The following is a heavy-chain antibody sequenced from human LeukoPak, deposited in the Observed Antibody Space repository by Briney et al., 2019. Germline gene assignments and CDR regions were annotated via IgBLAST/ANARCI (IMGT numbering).Heavy chain of an antibody. CDR2: ISGGSNLI. CDR3: AREGQEYLATFDV. V-gene: IGHV3-21*01. J-gene: IGHJ3*01. Sequence: GGSLRLSCAASGFPFSAYSMNWVRQVPGKGLEWGSFISGGSNLIHYADSVKGQFTISRDNAKNSLFLQMDSLRVEDTAVYYCAREGQEYLATFDVWGQGTVVSVSS. CDR1: GFPFSAYS. D-gene: IGHD2/OR15-2a*01.